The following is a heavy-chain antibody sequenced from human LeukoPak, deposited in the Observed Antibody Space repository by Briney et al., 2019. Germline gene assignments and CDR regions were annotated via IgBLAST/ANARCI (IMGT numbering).Heavy chain of an antibody. CDR3: ARRTSNPVGAIDY. CDR2: FRYGGST. V-gene: IGHV4-39*01. CDR1: GDSISSSSDY. D-gene: IGHD1-26*01. Sequence: SETLSLICTVSGDSISSSSDYWGRIRQPPGKGLEWIGAFRYGGSTYYNPSLKSRVIISVDTSKNQFSLKLRSVTASDTAVYYCARRTSNPVGAIDYWGQGTLVTVSS. J-gene: IGHJ4*02.